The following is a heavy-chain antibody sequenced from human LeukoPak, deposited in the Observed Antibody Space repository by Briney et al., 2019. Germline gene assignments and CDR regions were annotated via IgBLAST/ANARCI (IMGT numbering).Heavy chain of an antibody. Sequence: GGSLRLSCAASGFTFSSYSMNWVRQAPGKELEWVSSISSSSSYIYYADSVKGRFTISRDNAKNSLYLQMNSLRAEDTAVYYCARSKMATITADYWGQGTLVTVSS. D-gene: IGHD5-24*01. CDR3: ARSKMATITADY. CDR1: GFTFSSYS. CDR2: ISSSSSYI. V-gene: IGHV3-21*01. J-gene: IGHJ4*02.